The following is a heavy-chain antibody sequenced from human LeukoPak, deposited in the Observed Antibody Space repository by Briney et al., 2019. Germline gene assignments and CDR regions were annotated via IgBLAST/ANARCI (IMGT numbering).Heavy chain of an antibody. J-gene: IGHJ5*02. V-gene: IGHV3-21*04. CDR3: ARGSGSYYDQSNWFDP. D-gene: IGHD3-10*01. Sequence: PGGSLRLSCAASGFTFSSYSMNWVRQAPGKGLEWVSSISSSSSYIYYADSVKGRFTISRDNAKNSLYLQMNSLRSEDTAVYYCARGSGSYYDQSNWFDPWGQGTLVTVSS. CDR1: GFTFSSYS. CDR2: ISSSSSYI.